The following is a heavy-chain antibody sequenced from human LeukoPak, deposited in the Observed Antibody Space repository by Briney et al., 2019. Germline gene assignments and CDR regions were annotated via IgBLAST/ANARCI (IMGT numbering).Heavy chain of an antibody. Sequence: ASVKVSCKASGGTFSSYAISWVRQAPGHRLEWMGWINTGNGNTKYSQKFQGRATITRDTSASTAYMELSSLGSEDTAVYYCARGTWFGDFSAFDIWGQGTMVIVSS. CDR1: GGTFSSYA. V-gene: IGHV1-3*04. J-gene: IGHJ3*02. CDR3: ARGTWFGDFSAFDI. CDR2: INTGNGNT. D-gene: IGHD3-10*01.